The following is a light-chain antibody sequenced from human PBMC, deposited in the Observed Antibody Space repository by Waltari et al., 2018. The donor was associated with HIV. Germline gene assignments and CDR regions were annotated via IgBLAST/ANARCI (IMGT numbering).Light chain of an antibody. CDR3: QKRNSWPLT. CDR1: QSVSTY. V-gene: IGKV3-11*01. Sequence: VLTQSPATLALSPGERVTLSCRASQSVSTYLAWYQQRPGQAPRLLIYNASSRATAIPARFIGSGSGTDFTLTISNLEPEDFAVYFCQKRNSWPLTFGGGTKVEI. J-gene: IGKJ4*01. CDR2: NAS.